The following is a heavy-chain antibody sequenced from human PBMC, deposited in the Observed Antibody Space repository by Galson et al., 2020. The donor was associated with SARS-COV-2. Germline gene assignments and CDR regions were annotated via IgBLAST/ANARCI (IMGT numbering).Heavy chain of an antibody. Sequence: SVKVSCKASGYTFSTYVIHWVRQAPGQGLEWLGWINAGGGNTKYSQKFQGRVTFTGDTSASTAYMVLSSLRSEDTAVYYCARDYYYDPSAQLDYWGQGTLVTVSS. J-gene: IGHJ4*02. D-gene: IGHD3-22*01. CDR1: GYTFSTYV. CDR3: ARDYYYDPSAQLDY. V-gene: IGHV1-3*01. CDR2: INAGGGNT.